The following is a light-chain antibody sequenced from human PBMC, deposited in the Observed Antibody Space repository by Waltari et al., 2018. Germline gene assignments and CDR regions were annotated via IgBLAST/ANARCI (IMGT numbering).Light chain of an antibody. Sequence: DIVMTQSPDSLDVSLGERATINCKSSQSVLYNSKNKNYLAWYQQKPGQPPQLLIYWASTRESGVPDRFSGSGSRTDFTLTISSLQAEDVAVYYCQQYYSTITFGQGTRLEIK. V-gene: IGKV4-1*01. CDR3: QQYYSTIT. CDR2: WAS. CDR1: QSVLYNSKNKNY. J-gene: IGKJ5*01.